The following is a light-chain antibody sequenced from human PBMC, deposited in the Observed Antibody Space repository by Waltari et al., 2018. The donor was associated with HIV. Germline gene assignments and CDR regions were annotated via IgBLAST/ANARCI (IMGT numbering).Light chain of an antibody. V-gene: IGKV1-39*01. CDR1: QGVSRY. Sequence: DIRVTQSPPSLSASVGDRVNITCRTSQGVSRYLSWYQQKPGKAPKLLIYGASNLQSGVPSRFSGSGSATDFSLTISNLQPEDFATYFCQHNYNNPRTFGQGTRLEIK. CDR3: QHNYNNPRT. J-gene: IGKJ2*01. CDR2: GAS.